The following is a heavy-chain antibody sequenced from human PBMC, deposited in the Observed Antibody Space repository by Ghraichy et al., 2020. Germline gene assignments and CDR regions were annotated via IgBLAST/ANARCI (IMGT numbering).Heavy chain of an antibody. CDR1: GGTFSSYA. J-gene: IGHJ1*01. Sequence: SVKVSCKASGGTFSSYAISWVRQAPGQGLEWMGGIIPIFGTANYAQKFQGRVTITADESTSTAYMELSSLRSEDTAVYYCARGLRAYQLLYGTDGGYFQHWGQGTLVTVSS. CDR3: ARGLRAYQLLYGTDGGYFQH. V-gene: IGHV1-69*13. CDR2: IIPIFGTA. D-gene: IGHD2-2*02.